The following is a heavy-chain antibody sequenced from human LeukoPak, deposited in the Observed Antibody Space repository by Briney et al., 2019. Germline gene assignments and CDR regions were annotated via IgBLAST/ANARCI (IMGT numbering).Heavy chain of an antibody. D-gene: IGHD3-3*01. V-gene: IGHV3-23*01. CDR3: AKDGDFWSGYYAPLDY. CDR1: GFTFSSYA. CDR2: ISGSGGST. J-gene: IGHJ4*02. Sequence: QPGGSLRLSCAASGFTFSSYAMSWVRQAPGKGLEWVSAISGSGGSTYYADSVKGRFTISRDNSKNTLYLQMNSLRAEDTAVYYCAKDGDFWSGYYAPLDYWGQGTLVTVSS.